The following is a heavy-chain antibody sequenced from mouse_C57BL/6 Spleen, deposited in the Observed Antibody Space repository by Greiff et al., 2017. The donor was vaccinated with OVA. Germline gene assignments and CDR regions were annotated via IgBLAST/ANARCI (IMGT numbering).Heavy chain of an antibody. V-gene: IGHV1-81*01. CDR3: ARCHHDYDGGEYAMDY. CDR1: GYTFTSYG. Sequence: VQLVESGAELARPGASVKLSCKASGYTFTSYGISWVKQRTGQGLEWIGEIYPRSGNTYYNEKFEGKATLTADKSSSTAYMELRSLTSEDSAVYFCARCHHDYDGGEYAMDYWGQGTSVTVSS. CDR2: IYPRSGNT. J-gene: IGHJ4*01. D-gene: IGHD2-4*01.